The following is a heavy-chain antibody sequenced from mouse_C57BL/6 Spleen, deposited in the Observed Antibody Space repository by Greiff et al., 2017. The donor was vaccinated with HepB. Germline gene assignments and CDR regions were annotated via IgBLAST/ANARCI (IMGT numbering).Heavy chain of an antibody. CDR2: IYPGDGDT. CDR3: ARGGATVVATK. J-gene: IGHJ2*01. D-gene: IGHD1-1*01. V-gene: IGHV1-82*01. Sequence: QVQLQQSGPELVKPGASVKISCKASGYAFSSSWMNWVKQRPGKGLEWIGRIYPGDGDTNYNGKFKGKATLTADKSSSTAYMQLSSLTSEDSAVYFCARGGATVVATKWGQGTTLTVSS. CDR1: GYAFSSSW.